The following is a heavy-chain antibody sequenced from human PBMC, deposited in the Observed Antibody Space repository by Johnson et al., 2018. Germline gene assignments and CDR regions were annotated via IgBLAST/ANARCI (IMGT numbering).Heavy chain of an antibody. CDR3: AKAFGIYEISPGRYGMDV. J-gene: IGHJ6*02. V-gene: IGHV3-30*18. CDR1: GFTFSSYA. D-gene: IGHD3-9*01. Sequence: VQLVETGGGVVQPGRSLRLSCAASGFTFSSYAMHWVRQAPGKGLEWVTFISYLGSKQYYADSVKGRFTISRDNSKNTLYVQVNRLRAEDTAGYYCAKAFGIYEISPGRYGMDVWGQVTTVTVSS. CDR2: ISYLGSKQ.